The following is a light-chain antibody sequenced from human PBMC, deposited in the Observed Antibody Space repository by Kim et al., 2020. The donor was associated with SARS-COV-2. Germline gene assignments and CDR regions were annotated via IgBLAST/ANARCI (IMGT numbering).Light chain of an antibody. V-gene: IGKV3-11*01. CDR2: DGS. CDR1: QSDSSY. CDR3: QQRSNWLPLT. Sequence: TPVERATHSGWDSQSDSSYYAWYYQKPGQARRLLIDDGSSRATGILAWFSGSGSGTDVTLTISSLEPEEVAVYYCQQRSNWLPLTFGEGTKVDIK. J-gene: IGKJ4*01.